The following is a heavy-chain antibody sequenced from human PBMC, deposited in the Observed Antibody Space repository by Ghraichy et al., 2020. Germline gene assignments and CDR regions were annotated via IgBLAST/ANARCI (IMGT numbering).Heavy chain of an antibody. CDR1: GFTVSSNY. Sequence: GGSLRLSCAASGFTVSSNYMSWVRQAPGKGLEWVSVIYSGGSTYYADSVKGRFTISRDNSKNTLYLQMNSLRAEDTAVYYCARSLAVAGIGAFDIWGQGTMVTVSS. CDR3: ARSLAVAGIGAFDI. CDR2: IYSGGST. D-gene: IGHD6-19*01. V-gene: IGHV3-66*01. J-gene: IGHJ3*02.